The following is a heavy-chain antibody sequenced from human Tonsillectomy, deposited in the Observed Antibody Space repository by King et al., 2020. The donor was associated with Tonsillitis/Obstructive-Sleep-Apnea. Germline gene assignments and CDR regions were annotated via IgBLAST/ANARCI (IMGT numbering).Heavy chain of an antibody. CDR2: LIPIFGTA. CDR3: ARDSCSGGSCYYGSKYYFDY. V-gene: IGHV1-69*01. CDR1: GGTFISYA. Sequence: VQLVESGAEVKKPGSSVKVSCKASGGTFISYAISWVRQAPGQGLEWMGGLIPIFGTANYAQKFQGRVTVTADESTSTAYMELSSLRSEDTAVYYCARDSCSGGSCYYGSKYYFDYWGQGTLVTVSS. D-gene: IGHD2-15*01. J-gene: IGHJ4*02.